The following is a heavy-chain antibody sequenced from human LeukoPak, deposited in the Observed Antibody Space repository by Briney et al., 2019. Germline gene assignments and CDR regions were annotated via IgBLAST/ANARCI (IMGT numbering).Heavy chain of an antibody. CDR3: AKDLFDYGNYDYFDS. CDR2: ISASGGSI. CDR1: GFTFNNYA. Sequence: GGSLRLSCAASGFTFNNYAMSWVRQAPGKGLEWVSSISASGGSIYYADSVKGRFTVSRDNSKNTVYLQMHSLRVEDTAIYYCAKDLFDYGNYDYFDSWGQGTLVTVSS. D-gene: IGHD4-11*01. V-gene: IGHV3-23*01. J-gene: IGHJ4*02.